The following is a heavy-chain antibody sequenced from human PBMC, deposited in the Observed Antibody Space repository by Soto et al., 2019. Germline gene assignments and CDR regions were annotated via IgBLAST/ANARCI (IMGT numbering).Heavy chain of an antibody. D-gene: IGHD2-2*01. CDR2: IRSKANSYAT. J-gene: IGHJ5*02. CDR1: GFTFSGSA. V-gene: IGHV3-73*01. Sequence: GGSLRLSCAASGFTFSGSAMHWVRQASGKGLEWVGRIRSKANSYATAYAASVKGRFTISRDDSKNTAYLQMNSQKTEDTAVYYCTRQLGYCISTSCPWGQGTLVTVSS. CDR3: TRQLGYCISTSCP.